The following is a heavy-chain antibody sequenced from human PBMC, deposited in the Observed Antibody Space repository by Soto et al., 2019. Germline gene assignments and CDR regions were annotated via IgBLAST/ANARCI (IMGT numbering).Heavy chain of an antibody. D-gene: IGHD1-26*01. CDR3: ARDRSIVGATTNYFGY. Sequence: ASVKVSCKASGYTFTSYGISWVRQAPGQGLEWMGWISAYNGNTNYAQKLQGRVTMTTDTSTSTAYMELRSLRSDDTVVYYCARDRSIVGATTNYFGYWGQGTLVTVSS. CDR2: ISAYNGNT. J-gene: IGHJ4*02. V-gene: IGHV1-18*04. CDR1: GYTFTSYG.